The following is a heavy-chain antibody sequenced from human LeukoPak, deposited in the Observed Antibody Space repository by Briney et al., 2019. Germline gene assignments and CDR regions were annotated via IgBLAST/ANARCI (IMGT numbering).Heavy chain of an antibody. V-gene: IGHV3-30*18. CDR1: GFTFSSYG. D-gene: IGHD3-10*01. CDR3: AKDITMVRGASFDY. J-gene: IGHJ4*02. CDR2: ISYDGSNK. Sequence: PGGSLRLPCAASGFTFSSYGMHWVRQAPGKGLEWVAVISYDGSNKYYADSVKGRFTISRDNSKNTLYLQMNSLRAEDTAVYYCAKDITMVRGASFDYWGQGTLVTVSS.